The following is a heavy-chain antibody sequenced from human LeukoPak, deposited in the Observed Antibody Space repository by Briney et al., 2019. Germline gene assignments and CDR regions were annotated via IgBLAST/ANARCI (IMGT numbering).Heavy chain of an antibody. V-gene: IGHV3-53*01. CDR3: ATYSILNVREFRY. J-gene: IGHJ1*01. Sequence: GGSLRLSCAASGFTVSSNCMSWVRQAPGKGLEWVSVIYSGGSTYYADSVKGRFTISRDNAKNSVYLQMNSLGGDDTAVYYCATYSILNVREFRYWGQGTLVTVTS. D-gene: IGHD3-10*02. CDR2: IYSGGST. CDR1: GFTVSSNC.